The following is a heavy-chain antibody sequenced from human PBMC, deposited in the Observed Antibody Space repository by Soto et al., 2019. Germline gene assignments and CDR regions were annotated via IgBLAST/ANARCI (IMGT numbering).Heavy chain of an antibody. CDR3: ARGQNLVATISVALDY. V-gene: IGHV1-69*01. D-gene: IGHD5-12*01. CDR2: IIPIFGTA. J-gene: IGHJ4*02. Sequence: QVQLVQSGAEVKKPGSSVKVSCKASGGTFSSYAISWVRQAPGQGLEWMGGIIPIFGTANYAQKFQGRVTITADESTSTAYMKLSSLRSEDTAVYYCARGQNLVATISVALDYWGQGTLVTVSS. CDR1: GGTFSSYA.